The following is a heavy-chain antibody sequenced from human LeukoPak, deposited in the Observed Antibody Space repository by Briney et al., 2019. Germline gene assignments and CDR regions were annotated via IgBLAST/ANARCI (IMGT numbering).Heavy chain of an antibody. D-gene: IGHD2-15*01. CDR2: ISDDGRTE. J-gene: IGHJ4*02. Sequence: GGSLRLSCAASGFTFSRHGMHWVRQAPGKGLEGGAVISDDGRTEYYADSVRGRFTISRDNSKNTVSLQMNSLREDDTAVFYCTKEGATGSRYNFDFWGQGTLVTVSS. CDR3: TKEGATGSRYNFDF. V-gene: IGHV3-30*18. CDR1: GFTFSRHG.